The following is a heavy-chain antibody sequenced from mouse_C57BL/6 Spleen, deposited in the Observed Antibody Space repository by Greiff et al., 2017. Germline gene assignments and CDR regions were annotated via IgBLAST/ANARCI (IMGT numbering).Heavy chain of an antibody. J-gene: IGHJ3*01. CDR1: GYSITSGYY. CDR3: ARAGDYDGPFAY. Sequence: VQLQQSGPGLVKPSQSLSLTCSVTGYSITSGYYWNWIRQFPGNKLEWMGYISYDGSNNYNPSLKNRISITRDTSKNQFFLKLNSVTTEDTATYYCARAGDYDGPFAYWGQGTLVTVSA. V-gene: IGHV3-6*01. D-gene: IGHD2-4*01. CDR2: ISYDGSN.